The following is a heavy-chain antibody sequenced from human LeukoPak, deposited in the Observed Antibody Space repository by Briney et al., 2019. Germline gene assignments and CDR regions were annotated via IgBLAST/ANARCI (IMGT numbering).Heavy chain of an antibody. Sequence: GGSLRLSCAASGSTFSSYSMNWVRQAPGKGLEWVSSISSSSSYIYYADSVKGRFTISRDNAKNSLYLQMNSLRAEDTAVYYCARDLGSVRGVLQSPFDYWGQGTLVTVSS. J-gene: IGHJ4*02. CDR3: ARDLGSVRGVLQSPFDY. CDR1: GSTFSSYS. D-gene: IGHD3-10*01. CDR2: ISSSSSYI. V-gene: IGHV3-21*01.